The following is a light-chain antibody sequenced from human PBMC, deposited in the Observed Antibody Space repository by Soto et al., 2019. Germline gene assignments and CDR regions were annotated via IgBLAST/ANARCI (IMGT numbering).Light chain of an antibody. V-gene: IGLV4-69*01. J-gene: IGLJ2*01. CDR1: SGHSDFA. CDR3: HTWGTGIQV. Sequence: QPVLTQSPSASASLGASVKLTCTLSSGHSDFAIAWHQQQPQKGPRYLMKLNSDDSHIKGDGIPDRFSGSSSGAERHLTISSLQSEDEADYYCHTWGTGIQVFGGGTKLTVL. CDR2: LNSDDSH.